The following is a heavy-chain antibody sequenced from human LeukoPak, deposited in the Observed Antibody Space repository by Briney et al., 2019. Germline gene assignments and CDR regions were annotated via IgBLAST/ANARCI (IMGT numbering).Heavy chain of an antibody. CDR1: GYTFTGYY. J-gene: IGHJ6*03. CDR3: ARDGWYISYMDV. D-gene: IGHD6-19*01. V-gene: IGHV1-2*02. Sequence: SVKVSCKASGYTFTGYYMHWVRQAPTQGLEWMGWINPNSGGTNYAQKFQGRVTMTRDTSISTAYMELSRLRSDDTAVYYCARDGWYISYMDVWGKGTTVTVSS. CDR2: INPNSGGT.